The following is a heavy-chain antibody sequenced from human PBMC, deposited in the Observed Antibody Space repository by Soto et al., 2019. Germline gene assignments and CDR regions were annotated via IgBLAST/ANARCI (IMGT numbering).Heavy chain of an antibody. D-gene: IGHD3-16*02. CDR3: SRLLGPESIWGIYRHHREDWYFDL. CDR1: GGSISSYY. V-gene: IGHV4-59*08. Sequence: QVQLQESGPGLVKPSETMSLTCTVSGGSISSYYWSWIRQPPGKGLEWIGYIYYSGSTNYNPSLKRQVPISEDPSINHFSLKLSSVTVSDPALYYCSRLLGPESIWGIYRHHREDWYFDLWGRGTLVTVSS. CDR2: IYYSGST. J-gene: IGHJ2*01.